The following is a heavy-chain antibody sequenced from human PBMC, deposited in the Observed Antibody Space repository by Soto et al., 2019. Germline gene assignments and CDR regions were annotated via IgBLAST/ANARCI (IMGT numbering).Heavy chain of an antibody. CDR2: ISAYNGNT. CDR3: ARVAVLRFLEWLI. J-gene: IGHJ4*02. Sequence: QVQLVQSVAEVKKPVASVKVSCKASGYTFTNYCISCVRQAPGQGLEWMGWISAYNGNTNYAQNLQCRVTMTTDTSTSTAYMELRSLRSDDTAVYYCARVAVLRFLEWLIWGQGTLVTVSS. CDR1: GYTFTNYC. V-gene: IGHV1-18*04. D-gene: IGHD3-3*01.